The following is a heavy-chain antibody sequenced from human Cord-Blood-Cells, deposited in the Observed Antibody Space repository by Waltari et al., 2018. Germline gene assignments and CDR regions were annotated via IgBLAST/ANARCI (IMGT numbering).Heavy chain of an antibody. CDR2: INPNSGGT. Sequence: QVQLVQSAAEVKKPGASVKVSCKASGYTFTGYYMHWVRQAPGQGLEWMGWINPNSGGTNYAQKVQGRVTMTRDTSISTAYMELSRLRSDDTAVYYCARPMGYDEAFDIWGQGTMVTVSS. CDR3: ARPMGYDEAFDI. J-gene: IGHJ3*02. CDR1: GYTFTGYY. D-gene: IGHD1-1*01. V-gene: IGHV1-2*02.